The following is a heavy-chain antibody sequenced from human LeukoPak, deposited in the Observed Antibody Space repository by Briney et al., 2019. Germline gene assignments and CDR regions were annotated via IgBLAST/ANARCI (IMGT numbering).Heavy chain of an antibody. CDR1: GGSFSSGDYY. CDR3: ARARESMATAGSYFDY. J-gene: IGHJ4*02. Sequence: SETLSLTCAVSGGSFSSGDYYWSWIRQPPGNGLEWIGYIYHTGNTNYNPSLKSRVTISVARSKNQFSLRLSSVTAADTAVYYCARARESMATAGSYFDYWGQGTLVTVSS. D-gene: IGHD6-13*01. CDR2: IYHTGNT. V-gene: IGHV4-30-2*01.